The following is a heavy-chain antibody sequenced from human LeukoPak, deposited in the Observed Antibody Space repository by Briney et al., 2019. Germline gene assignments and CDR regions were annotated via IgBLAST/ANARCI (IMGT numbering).Heavy chain of an antibody. CDR2: IYSGGST. J-gene: IGHJ4*02. D-gene: IGHD6-6*01. CDR3: ARDLAAPTDY. Sequence: GGSLRLSCAASGFTVSSNCMSWVRQAPGKGLEWVSVIYSGGSTYYADSVKGRFTISRDNSKNTLYLQMNSLRAEDTAVYYCARDLAAPTDYWGQGTLVTVSS. CDR1: GFTVSSNC. V-gene: IGHV3-53*01.